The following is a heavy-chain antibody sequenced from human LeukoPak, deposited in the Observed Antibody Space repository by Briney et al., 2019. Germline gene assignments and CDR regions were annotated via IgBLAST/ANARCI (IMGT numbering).Heavy chain of an antibody. D-gene: IGHD3-9*01. CDR1: GFSFSTYW. Sequence: GGSLRLSCAASGFSFSTYWMSWVRQAPGKGLEWVAYIKEDGRDKNYVDSVKGRFTIARDNAKNYVYLQMNSLRAEDTAVYYCARDRGFDNFDYWGQGTLVTVSS. CDR3: ARDRGFDNFDY. J-gene: IGHJ4*02. CDR2: IKEDGRDK. V-gene: IGHV3-7*01.